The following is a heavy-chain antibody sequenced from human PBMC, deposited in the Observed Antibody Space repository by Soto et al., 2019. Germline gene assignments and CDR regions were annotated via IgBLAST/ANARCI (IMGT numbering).Heavy chain of an antibody. J-gene: IGHJ3*02. CDR2: ISGGGDGT. CDR3: AKKGLGSLTTYCDSGDCHYAFDI. Sequence: EVQLLESGGGLVQPGGSLRLSCAASGFTFSNYAMTWVRQAPGKGLEWVSTISGGGDGTFYADSVKGRFTISGDNSRNTVYVEMNSLRAEDTAVYYCAKKGLGSLTTYCDSGDCHYAFDIWGQGTMVTVSS. V-gene: IGHV3-23*01. D-gene: IGHD2-21*02. CDR1: GFTFSNYA.